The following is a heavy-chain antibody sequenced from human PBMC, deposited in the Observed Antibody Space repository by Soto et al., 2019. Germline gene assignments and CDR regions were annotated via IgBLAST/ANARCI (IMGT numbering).Heavy chain of an antibody. CDR1: GGSISSYY. J-gene: IGHJ4*02. CDR3: AREAGGAVAAQTFDY. D-gene: IGHD6-19*01. CDR2: IYYSGST. V-gene: IGHV4-59*01. Sequence: QVQLQESGPGLVKPSETLSLTCTVSGGSISSYYWSWIRQPPGKGLEWIGYIYYSGSTNYNPSLKSRVTISVDTSKNQFSLKLSSVTAADTAVYYCAREAGGAVAAQTFDYWGQGTLVTVSS.